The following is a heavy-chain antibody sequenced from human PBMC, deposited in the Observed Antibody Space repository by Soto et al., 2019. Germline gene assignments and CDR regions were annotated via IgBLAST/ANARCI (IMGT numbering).Heavy chain of an antibody. CDR2: ISYDGSNK. CDR1: GFTFSSYA. V-gene: IGHV3-30-3*01. D-gene: IGHD3-16*01. Sequence: QVQLVESGGGVVQPGRSLRLSCAASGFTFSSYAMHWVRQAPGKGLEWVAVISYDGSNKYYADSVKGRFTISRDNSKNTLYLQMNSLRAEDTAVYYCARWITFGGVMDHLDYWGQGTLVTVCS. J-gene: IGHJ4*02. CDR3: ARWITFGGVMDHLDY.